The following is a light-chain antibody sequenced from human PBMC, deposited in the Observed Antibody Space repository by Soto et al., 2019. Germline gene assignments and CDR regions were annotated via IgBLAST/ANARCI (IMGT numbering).Light chain of an antibody. J-gene: IGKJ1*01. CDR2: KAS. CDR3: QHYNSYSEA. V-gene: IGKV1-5*03. Sequence: DIQMTQSPSTLSGSVGDRVTITCRASQTISSWLAWYQQKPGKDPKLLIYKASTLKSGVPSRFSGSGSGTEFNLTISGLQTDDFATYYCQHYNSYSEAFGQGTKVDIK. CDR1: QTISSW.